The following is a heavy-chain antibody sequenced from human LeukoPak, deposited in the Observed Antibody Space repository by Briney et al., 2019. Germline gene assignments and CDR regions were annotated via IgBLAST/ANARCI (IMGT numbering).Heavy chain of an antibody. D-gene: IGHD2-2*01. CDR1: GFSLSTSGVG. CDR3: AHLITAMSCTSASCPSDWFDP. CDR2: IYWDDDK. Sequence: KESGPTLVKPTQTLTLTCTFSGFSLSTSGVGVGWIRQPPGKALEWLALIYWDDDKRYSPSLKSRLTITKDTSKNQVVLTMANMDPVDTATYYCAHLITAMSCTSASCPSDWFDPWGQGTLVTVSS. J-gene: IGHJ5*02. V-gene: IGHV2-5*02.